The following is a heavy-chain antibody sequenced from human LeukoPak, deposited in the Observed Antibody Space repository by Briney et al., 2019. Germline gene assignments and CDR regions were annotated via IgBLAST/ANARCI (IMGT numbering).Heavy chain of an antibody. D-gene: IGHD1-26*01. Sequence: SETLSLTCTVSGGSVSSGSYYWSWIRQPPGKGLEWIGYIYYSGSTNYNPSLKSRVTISVDTSKSQFSLKLSSVTAADTAVYYCAREGLAQGRSYRARYYFDYWGQGTLVTVSS. CDR2: IYYSGST. CDR3: AREGLAQGRSYRARYYFDY. J-gene: IGHJ4*02. V-gene: IGHV4-61*01. CDR1: GGSVSSGSYY.